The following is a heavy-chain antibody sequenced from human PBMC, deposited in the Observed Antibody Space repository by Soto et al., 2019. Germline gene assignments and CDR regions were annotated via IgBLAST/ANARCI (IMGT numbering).Heavy chain of an antibody. CDR2: ISGSGGST. V-gene: IGHV3-23*01. J-gene: IGHJ4*02. D-gene: IGHD1-20*01. Sequence: GGSLRLSCAASGFTFSSYAMSCVRQAPGKGLEWVSAISGSGGSTYYADSVKGRFTISRDNSKNTLYLQMNSLRAEDTAVYYCAKGAGRYNWNYIDYWGQGTLVTVSS. CDR1: GFTFSSYA. CDR3: AKGAGRYNWNYIDY.